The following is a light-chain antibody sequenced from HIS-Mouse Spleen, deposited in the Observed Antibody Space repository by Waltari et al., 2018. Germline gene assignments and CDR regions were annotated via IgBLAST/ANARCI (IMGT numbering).Light chain of an antibody. Sequence: QSALTQPASVSGSPGQSITISCTGTSRDVGSYILFSWYQQHPGKAPKLMIYEGSKRPSGVSNRFSGSKSGNTASLTISGLQAEDEADYYCCSYAGSSTYWVFGGGTKLTVL. V-gene: IGLV2-23*01. J-gene: IGLJ3*02. CDR1: SRDVGSYIL. CDR2: EGS. CDR3: CSYAGSSTYWV.